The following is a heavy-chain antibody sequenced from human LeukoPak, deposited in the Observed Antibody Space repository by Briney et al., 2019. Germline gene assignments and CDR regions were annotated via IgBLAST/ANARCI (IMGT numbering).Heavy chain of an antibody. CDR3: ARDYDTSGSYFDFFDY. D-gene: IGHD3-22*01. J-gene: IGHJ4*02. V-gene: IGHV3-30-3*01. Sequence: QSWGSLRLSCAASGFTFSTYAVHWVRQAPGKGLEWVAVISYDGSKRYYADSVKGRFTISRDNSKNAFLQMNSLRAEDTAVYYCARDYDTSGSYFDFFDYWGQGTLVTVSS. CDR1: GFTFSTYA. CDR2: ISYDGSKR.